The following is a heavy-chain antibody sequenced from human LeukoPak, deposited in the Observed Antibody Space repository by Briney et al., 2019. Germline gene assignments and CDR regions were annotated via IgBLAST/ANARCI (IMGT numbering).Heavy chain of an antibody. J-gene: IGHJ5*02. Sequence: ASVKVSFKASGGTYSSYAISWVGQAPGQGREGMGGIIPICGTANYAQKFQGRVTITADEYTSTAYVELSSLRSEDTAVYYCARGESFNWFDPWGQGTLVTVSS. D-gene: IGHD3-16*01. CDR1: GGTYSSYA. CDR2: IIPICGTA. CDR3: ARGESFNWFDP. V-gene: IGHV1-69*13.